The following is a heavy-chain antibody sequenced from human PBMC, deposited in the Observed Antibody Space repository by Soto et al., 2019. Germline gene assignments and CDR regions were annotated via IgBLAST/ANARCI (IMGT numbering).Heavy chain of an antibody. J-gene: IGHJ6*02. Sequence: PGVSLRLSCAASGFTFSSYDMHWVRQATGKGLEWVSAIGTAGDTYYPGSVKGRFTISRENAKNSLYLQMNSLRAGDTAVYYCARGPYYYDSSGHSAGLDGIDVWGQGTTVLVSS. CDR2: IGTAGDT. V-gene: IGHV3-13*04. CDR3: ARGPYYYDSSGHSAGLDGIDV. D-gene: IGHD3-22*01. CDR1: GFTFSSYD.